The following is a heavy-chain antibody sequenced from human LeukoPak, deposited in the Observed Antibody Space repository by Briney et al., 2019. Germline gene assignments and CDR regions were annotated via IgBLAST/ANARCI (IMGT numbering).Heavy chain of an antibody. CDR1: GYTFTSYY. J-gene: IGHJ4*02. CDR2: INPSGGT. CDR3: ARGTPGYSSV. D-gene: IGHD6-19*01. V-gene: IGHV1-46*01. Sequence: ASVKVSFKAFGYTFTSYYVHWVRQAPGQGLEWMGIINPSGGTNYAQKFQGRVTMTRDTSTSTVYMELSSLRSEDTAVYYCARGTPGYSSVWGQGTLVTVSS.